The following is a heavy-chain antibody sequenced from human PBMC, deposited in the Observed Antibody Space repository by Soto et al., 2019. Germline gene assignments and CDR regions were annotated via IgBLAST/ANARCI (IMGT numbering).Heavy chain of an antibody. V-gene: IGHV3-23*01. Sequence: EVQLLESGGGLVQPGGSLRLSCAASGFTFSSYAMSWVRQAPGKRLEWVSAISGSGGSTYYADSVRGRFTISRDNSKNTLYLHMNSLRAEDTAVSYCATLRTTVTVWYFELWGRGTLVTVAA. CDR3: ATLRTTVTVWYFEL. CDR2: ISGSGGST. CDR1: GFTFSSYA. J-gene: IGHJ2*01. D-gene: IGHD4-4*01.